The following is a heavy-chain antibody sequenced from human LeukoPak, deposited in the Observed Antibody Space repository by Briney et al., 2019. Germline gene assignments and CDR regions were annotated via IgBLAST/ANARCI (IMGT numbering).Heavy chain of an antibody. D-gene: IGHD6-19*01. CDR1: GASINNYY. V-gene: IGHV4-59*01. CDR2: IYYSGST. J-gene: IGHJ4*02. Sequence: PSETLSLTCTVSGASINNYYWSWIRLPPGKGLEWIGYIYYSGSTNYNPSLKSRVPISVDTSKNQFSRNLSSVTAADTAVYYCARARGSSGWHEYWGQGTLVTVSS. CDR3: ARARGSSGWHEY.